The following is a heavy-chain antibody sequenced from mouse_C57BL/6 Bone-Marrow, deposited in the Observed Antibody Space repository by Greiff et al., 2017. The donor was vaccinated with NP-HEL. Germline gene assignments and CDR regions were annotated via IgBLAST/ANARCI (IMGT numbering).Heavy chain of an antibody. J-gene: IGHJ2*01. V-gene: IGHV5-4*01. CDR2: ISDGGSYT. CDR1: GFTFSSYA. CDR3: AREPSYFDY. Sequence: VQLKESGGGLVKPGGSLKLSCAASGFTFSSYAMSWVRQTPEKRLEWVATISDGGSYTYYPDNVKGRFTISRDNAKNNLYLQMSHLKSEDTAMYYCAREPSYFDYWGQGTTLTVSS.